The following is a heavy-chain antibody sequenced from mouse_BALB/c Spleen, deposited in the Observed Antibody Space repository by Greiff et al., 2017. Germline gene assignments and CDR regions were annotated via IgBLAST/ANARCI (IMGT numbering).Heavy chain of an antibody. CDR2: IRSKSNNYAT. CDR1: GFTFNTYA. V-gene: IGHV10-1*02. Sequence: EVQLQESGGGLVQPKGSLKLSCAASGFTFNTYAMNWVRQAPGKGLEWVARIRSKSNNYATYYADSVKDRFTISRDDSQSMLYLQMNNLKTEDTAMYYCVRGDYDDAMDYWGQGTSVTVSS. CDR3: VRGDYDDAMDY. J-gene: IGHJ4*01. D-gene: IGHD2-4*01.